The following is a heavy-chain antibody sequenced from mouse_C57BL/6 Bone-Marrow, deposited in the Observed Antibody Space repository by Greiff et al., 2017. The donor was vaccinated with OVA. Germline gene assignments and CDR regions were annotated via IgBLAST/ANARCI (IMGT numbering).Heavy chain of an antibody. Sequence: QVQLQQPGAELVRPGSSVKLSCKASGYTFTSYWMDWVKQRPGQGLEWIGNIYPSDSETHYNQKFKDKATLTVDKSSSTAYMQLSSLTSEDSAVYYCARFYYYGYWYFDVWGTGTTITVSS. V-gene: IGHV1-61*01. J-gene: IGHJ1*03. D-gene: IGHD1-1*01. CDR1: GYTFTSYW. CDR3: ARFYYYGYWYFDV. CDR2: IYPSDSET.